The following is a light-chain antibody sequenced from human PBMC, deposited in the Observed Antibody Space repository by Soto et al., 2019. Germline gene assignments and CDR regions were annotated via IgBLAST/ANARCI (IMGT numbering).Light chain of an antibody. CDR1: QSVSSN. J-gene: IGKJ5*01. CDR3: QQSASSPIP. CDR2: GAS. Sequence: IEMTQYSTTLSVSPGERATLPFRASQSVSSNLVWYQQKPGQAPRLLIYGASSRATGIPDRFSGSGSGTDFTLTISRLEPEDFAVYYCQQSASSPIPFGQGTRLEIK. V-gene: IGKV3-20*01.